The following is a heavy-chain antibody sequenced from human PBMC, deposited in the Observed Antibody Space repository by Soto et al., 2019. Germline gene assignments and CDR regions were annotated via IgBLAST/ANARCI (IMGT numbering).Heavy chain of an antibody. J-gene: IGHJ4*02. Sequence: EMQLLESGGGLVQPGGSLRLSCAASGFTFSSYAMSWVRQAPGKGLEWVSAISGSGGGTYYADSVKGRFTISRDNSKNTLYLQMYSVRAEDTAVYSCAKAWMDNARQWYFDHWGQGTLVTVSS. CDR3: AKAWMDNARQWYFDH. V-gene: IGHV3-23*01. D-gene: IGHD6-19*01. CDR2: ISGSGGGT. CDR1: GFTFSSYA.